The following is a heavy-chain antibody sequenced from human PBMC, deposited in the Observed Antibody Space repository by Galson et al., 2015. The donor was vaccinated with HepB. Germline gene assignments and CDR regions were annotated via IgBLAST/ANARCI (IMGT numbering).Heavy chain of an antibody. Sequence: SETLSLTCAVSGGSLSGFYWTWIRQPPGKGLAWIGEINHIGSTNYNPSLKSLATLSVDTSENQISLKLSSVTAADTAVYYCVRGLLRGGWYGQIDYWGQGTLVTVSS. CDR3: VRGLLRGGWYGQIDY. D-gene: IGHD6-19*01. CDR1: GGSLSGFY. J-gene: IGHJ4*02. CDR2: INHIGST. V-gene: IGHV4-34*01.